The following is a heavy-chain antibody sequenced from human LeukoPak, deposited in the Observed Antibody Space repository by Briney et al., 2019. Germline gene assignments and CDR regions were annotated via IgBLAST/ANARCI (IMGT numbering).Heavy chain of an antibody. CDR3: ETDAEVGATNFDY. CDR2: FDPEDGET. D-gene: IGHD1-26*01. CDR1: GYTLTELS. J-gene: IGHJ4*02. Sequence: GASVKVSCEVSGYTLTELSMHWVRQAPGKGLEWMGGFDPEDGETIYAQKFQGRVTMTEDTSTDTAYMELSSLRSEATAVYYCETDAEVGATNFDYWGQGTLVTVSS. V-gene: IGHV1-24*01.